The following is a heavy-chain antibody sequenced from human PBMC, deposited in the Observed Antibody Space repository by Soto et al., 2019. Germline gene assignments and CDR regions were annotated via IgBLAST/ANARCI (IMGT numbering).Heavy chain of an antibody. Sequence: QVQLVESGGGVVQPGRSLRLSCAASGFTFSSYGMHWVRQAPGKGLEWVAVIGYDGSNKYYADSVKGRFTISRDNSKNTLYLQMNSLRAEDTAVYYCARGYSYGYRVAAGPRGAFDIWGQGTMVTVSS. CDR3: ARGYSYGYRVAAGPRGAFDI. CDR2: IGYDGSNK. D-gene: IGHD5-18*01. V-gene: IGHV3-33*01. CDR1: GFTFSSYG. J-gene: IGHJ3*02.